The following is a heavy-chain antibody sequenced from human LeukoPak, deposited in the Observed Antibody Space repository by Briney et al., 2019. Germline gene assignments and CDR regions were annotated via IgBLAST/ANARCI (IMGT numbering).Heavy chain of an antibody. V-gene: IGHV1-2*02. J-gene: IGHJ5*02. Sequence: ALVKVSCKASGYTFTGYYMHWVRQAPGQGLEWIGWINPNSGGTNYAQKFQRRVTMTRDTSISTAYMELSRLRSDDTAVYYCARERVAAAGWFDPWGQGNLVTVSS. CDR3: ARERVAAAGWFDP. CDR1: GYTFTGYY. CDR2: INPNSGGT. D-gene: IGHD6-13*01.